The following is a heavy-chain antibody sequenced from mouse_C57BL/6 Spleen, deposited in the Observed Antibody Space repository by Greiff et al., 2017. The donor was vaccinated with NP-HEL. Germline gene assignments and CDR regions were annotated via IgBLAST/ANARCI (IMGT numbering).Heavy chain of an antibody. Sequence: QVQLQQPGAELVKPGASVKLSCKASGYTFTSYWMQWVKQRPGQGLEWIGEIDPSDSYTNYNQKFKGKATLTVDTSSSTAYMQLSSLTSEDSAVYYCARSSPYYSNLYYFDYWGQGTTLTVSS. CDR3: ARSSPYYSNLYYFDY. V-gene: IGHV1-50*01. CDR1: GYTFTSYW. D-gene: IGHD2-5*01. CDR2: IDPSDSYT. J-gene: IGHJ2*01.